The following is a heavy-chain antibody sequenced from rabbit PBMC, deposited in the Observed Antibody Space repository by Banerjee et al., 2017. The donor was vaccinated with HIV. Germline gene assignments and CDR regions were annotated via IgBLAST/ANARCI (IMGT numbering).Heavy chain of an antibody. CDR3: ARGDYSSDWGLDW. D-gene: IGHD4-1*01. CDR1: GFSFSSSYW. V-gene: IGHV1S40*01. J-gene: IGHJ4*01. Sequence: QSLEESGGDLVKPGASLTLTCTASGFSFSSSYWICWVRQAPGKGLEWIACVDGGSGGSTYYASWAKGRFTISKTSSTTVTLQMTSLTAADTATYFCARGDYSSDWGLDWWGQGTLVTVS. CDR2: VDGGSGGST.